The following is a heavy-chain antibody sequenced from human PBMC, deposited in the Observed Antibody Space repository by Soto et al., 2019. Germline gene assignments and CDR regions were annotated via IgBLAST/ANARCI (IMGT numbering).Heavy chain of an antibody. CDR2: ISNSGSDI. V-gene: IGHV3-21*01. Sequence: KPGGSLRLSCAASGFTFSSYSVNWVRQAPGKGLEWVSLISNSGSDIYYADSVKGRFTISRDNAKSSLFLQMNNLRAEDTAVYYCARGVKGYSYGLYYFDNWGQGTLVTVSS. J-gene: IGHJ4*02. D-gene: IGHD5-18*01. CDR1: GFTFSSYS. CDR3: ARGVKGYSYGLYYFDN.